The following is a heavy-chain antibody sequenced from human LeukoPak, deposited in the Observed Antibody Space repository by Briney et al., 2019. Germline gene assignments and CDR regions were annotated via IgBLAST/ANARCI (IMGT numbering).Heavy chain of an antibody. D-gene: IGHD3-22*01. CDR3: AKDHTYYYDSSGYTWGGDYYYGMDV. CDR2: ISGSGGST. J-gene: IGHJ6*02. V-gene: IGHV3-23*01. Sequence: GGSLRLSCAASGFTFNSYAMSWVRQAPGKGLEWVSAISGSGGSTYYADSVKGRFTISRDNSKNTLYLQMDSLRAEDMAVYYCAKDHTYYYDSSGYTWGGDYYYGMDVWGQGTTVTVSS. CDR1: GFTFNSYA.